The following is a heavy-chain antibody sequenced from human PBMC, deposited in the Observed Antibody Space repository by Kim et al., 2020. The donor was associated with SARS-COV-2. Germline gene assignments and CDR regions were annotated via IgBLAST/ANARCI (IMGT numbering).Heavy chain of an antibody. CDR3: AKRDDDYGDY. Sequence: SKYYADSVTGRFTISRDNSKNTLYLQMNSLRAEDTAVYYCAKRDDDYGDYWGQGTLVTVSS. J-gene: IGHJ4*02. V-gene: IGHV3-23*01. D-gene: IGHD2-21*02. CDR2: SK.